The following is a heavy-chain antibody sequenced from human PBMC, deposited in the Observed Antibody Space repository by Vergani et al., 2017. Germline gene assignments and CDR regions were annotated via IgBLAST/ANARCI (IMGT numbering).Heavy chain of an antibody. Sequence: QVQLQESGSGLVKPSQTLSLTCAVSGGSISSGGYSWSWIRQPPGKGLEWIGYIYHSGSTYYNPSLKSRVTISVDRSKNQFSLKLSSVTAADTAVYYCARVLDDFWSGYHYWYFDLWGRGTLVTVSS. D-gene: IGHD3-3*01. V-gene: IGHV4-30-2*01. CDR2: IYHSGST. CDR3: ARVLDDFWSGYHYWYFDL. J-gene: IGHJ2*01. CDR1: GGSISSGGYS.